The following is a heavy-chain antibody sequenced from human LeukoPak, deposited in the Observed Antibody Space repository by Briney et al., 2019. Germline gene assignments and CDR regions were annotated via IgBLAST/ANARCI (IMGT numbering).Heavy chain of an antibody. CDR2: ISAYNGNT. V-gene: IGHV1-18*01. D-gene: IGHD3-10*01. Sequence: AASVKVSCKASGYTFTSYGISWVRQAPGQGLEWMGWISAYNGNTNYAQKLQGRVTMTTDTSTSTAYMELRSLRSDDTAVYYCARDIYLGAWGNYKLLWFGELLFRRSDYYYYYMDVWGKGTTVTISS. CDR1: GYTFTSYG. CDR3: ARDIYLGAWGNYKLLWFGELLFRRSDYYYYYMDV. J-gene: IGHJ6*03.